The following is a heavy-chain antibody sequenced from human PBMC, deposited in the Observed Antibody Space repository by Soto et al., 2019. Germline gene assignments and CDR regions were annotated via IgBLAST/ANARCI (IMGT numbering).Heavy chain of an antibody. D-gene: IGHD6-19*01. Sequence: GESLKISCKASGYSFTTYWIGWVRQMPGKGLEWMGIIYPGDSDTKYSPSLQGQVSISADTSISTAYLQWTSLKASDTAMYYCARSRIGAYSSGWYTPSGYYNYGIDVWGQGTKVTGSS. V-gene: IGHV5-51*01. CDR1: GYSFTTYW. CDR3: ARSRIGAYSSGWYTPSGYYNYGIDV. CDR2: IYPGDSDT. J-gene: IGHJ6*02.